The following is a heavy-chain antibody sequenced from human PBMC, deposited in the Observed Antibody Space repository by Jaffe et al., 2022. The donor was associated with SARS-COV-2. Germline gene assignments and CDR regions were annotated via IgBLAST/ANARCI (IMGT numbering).Heavy chain of an antibody. J-gene: IGHJ4*02. D-gene: IGHD1-7*01. V-gene: IGHV3-33*01. CDR1: GFTFSSYG. CDR3: ARDLYSRTNHQTIGY. CDR2: IWYDGSNK. Sequence: QVQLVESGGGVVQPGRSLRLSCAASGFTFSSYGMHWVRQAPGKGLEWVAVIWYDGSNKYYADSVKGRFTISRDNSKNTLYLQMNSLRAEDTAVYYCARDLYSRTNHQTIGYWGQGTLVTVSS.